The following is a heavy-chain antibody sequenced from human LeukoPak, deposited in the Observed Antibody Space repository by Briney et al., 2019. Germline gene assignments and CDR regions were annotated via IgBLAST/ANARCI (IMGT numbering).Heavy chain of an antibody. CDR2: IYYSGST. CDR1: GGSISSYY. CDR3: ARPSRDGSLVAFDI. J-gene: IGHJ3*02. V-gene: IGHV4-59*08. D-gene: IGHD2-2*01. Sequence: SETLSLTCTVSGGSISSYYWSWIRQPPGKGLEWIGYIYYSGSTDYNPSLKSRVTISVDTSKNQFSLKLSSVTAADTAVYYCARPSRDGSLVAFDIWGQGTMVTVSS.